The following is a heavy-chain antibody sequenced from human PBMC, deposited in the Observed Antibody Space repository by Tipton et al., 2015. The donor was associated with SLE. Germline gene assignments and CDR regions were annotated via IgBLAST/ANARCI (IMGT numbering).Heavy chain of an antibody. D-gene: IGHD3-9*01. CDR3: ASGILTGNAAFDV. J-gene: IGHJ3*01. CDR1: GGSISSYY. Sequence: TLSLTCTVSGGSISSYYWSWIRQPPGKGLEWIGYIYYSGSTNYNPSLKSRVTISVDTSKNQFSLILRSVTAADTAVYYCASGILTGNAAFDVWGQGTMVTVSP. CDR2: IYYSGST. V-gene: IGHV4-59*12.